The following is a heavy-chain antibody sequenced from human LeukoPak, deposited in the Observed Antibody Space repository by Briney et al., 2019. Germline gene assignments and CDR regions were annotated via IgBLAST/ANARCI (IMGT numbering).Heavy chain of an antibody. CDR2: ITSDGTTR. D-gene: IGHD3-10*01. J-gene: IGHJ4*02. CDR3: VRDNYGVGY. V-gene: IGHV3-74*01. CDR1: GFTFRNYW. Sequence: GGSLRLSCAASGFTFRNYWMQWVRQAPGKGLVWVSHITSDGTTRTYADSVKGRFPISRDNAKNTLYLQMNSLRAEDTAVYYCVRDNYGVGYWGQGTLVTVSS.